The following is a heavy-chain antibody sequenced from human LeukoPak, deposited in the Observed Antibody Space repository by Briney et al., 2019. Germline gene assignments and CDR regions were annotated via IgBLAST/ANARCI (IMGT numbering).Heavy chain of an antibody. CDR2: IYYSGST. V-gene: IGHV4-61*08. D-gene: IGHD6-19*01. CDR3: ARDRWAVAGMRDAFDI. CDR1: GGSLSSVGYY. Sequence: SETLSLTCTVPGGSLSSVGYYWSWIRQSPGKGLEWIGYIYYSGSTNHNPSLKSRVTISVDTSKNQFSLKLSSVTAADTAVYYCARDRWAVAGMRDAFDIWGQGRMVTVSS. J-gene: IGHJ3*02.